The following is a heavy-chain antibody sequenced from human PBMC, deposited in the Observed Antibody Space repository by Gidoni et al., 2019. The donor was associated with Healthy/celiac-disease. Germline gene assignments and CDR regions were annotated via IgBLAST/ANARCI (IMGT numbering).Heavy chain of an antibody. V-gene: IGHV3-43*02. CDR3: AKGGYCSSTSCYIDYYYYGMDV. CDR2: ISGDGGST. Sequence: EVQLVESGGGVVQPGGSLRLSCAASGFTFDDYALHWVRQAPGKGLEWVSLISGDGGSTYYADSVKGRFTISRDNSKNSLYLQMNSLRTEDTALYYCAKGGYCSSTSCYIDYYYYGMDVWGQGTTVTVSS. CDR1: GFTFDDYA. D-gene: IGHD2-2*02. J-gene: IGHJ6*02.